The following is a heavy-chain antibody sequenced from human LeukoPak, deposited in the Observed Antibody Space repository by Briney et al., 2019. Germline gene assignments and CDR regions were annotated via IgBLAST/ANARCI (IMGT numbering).Heavy chain of an antibody. CDR2: IYVSGST. D-gene: IGHD5-18*01. Sequence: SETLSLTCTVSGDSIISYYWSWIRQSAWQRLEWIGRIYVSGSTDYNPSLKRRLTMSLDTSKNQISLKVRSVTAADTAVYFCARDDVDTPTFDFWGQGALVTVSS. CDR1: GDSIISYY. J-gene: IGHJ4*02. CDR3: ARDDVDTPTFDF. V-gene: IGHV4-4*07.